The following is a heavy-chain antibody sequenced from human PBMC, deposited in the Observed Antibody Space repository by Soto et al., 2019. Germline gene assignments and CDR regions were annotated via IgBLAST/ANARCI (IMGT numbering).Heavy chain of an antibody. J-gene: IGHJ3*02. CDR3: AKGCSSCYDAFDI. Sequence: PGGSLRLSCAASGFTFSSYAMSWVRPAPGKGLEWVSAISGSGGSTYYADSGKGRFTISRDNSKNTLYLQMNSLRAEDTAVYYCAKGCSSCYDAFDIWGQGTMVTVSS. CDR2: ISGSGGST. CDR1: GFTFSSYA. V-gene: IGHV3-23*01. D-gene: IGHD6-13*01.